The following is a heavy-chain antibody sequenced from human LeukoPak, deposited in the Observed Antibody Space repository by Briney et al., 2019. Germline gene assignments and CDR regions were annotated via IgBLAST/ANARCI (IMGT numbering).Heavy chain of an antibody. V-gene: IGHV4-34*01. J-gene: IGHJ5*02. Sequence: PSETLSLTCAVYGGSFSGYYWSWIRQPPGKGLEWIGEINHSGSTNYNPSLKSRVTISVDTSKNQFSLKLSSVTAADTAVYYCARDLPGGSPAEWFDPWGQGTLVTVSS. CDR2: INHSGST. CDR3: ARDLPGGSPAEWFDP. D-gene: IGHD2-15*01. CDR1: GGSFSGYY.